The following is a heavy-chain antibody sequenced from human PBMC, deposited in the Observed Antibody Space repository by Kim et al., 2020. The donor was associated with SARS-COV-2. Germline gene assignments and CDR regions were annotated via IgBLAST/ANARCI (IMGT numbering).Heavy chain of an antibody. Sequence: GGSLRLSCEASGFTFSSQSMSWVRRGSGKGLEWVTSMKEDGSNIYYVDSVKGRFTISRDNGKNSLYLQMNTLRPEDTAVYYCAKGAVTRHGYWGQGALVIVST. J-gene: IGHJ4*02. D-gene: IGHD4-17*01. V-gene: IGHV3-7*03. CDR2: MKEDGSNI. CDR1: GFTFSSQS. CDR3: AKGAVTRHGY.